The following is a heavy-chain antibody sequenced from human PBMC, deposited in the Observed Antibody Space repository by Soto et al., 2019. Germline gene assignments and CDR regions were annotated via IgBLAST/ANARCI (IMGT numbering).Heavy chain of an antibody. Sequence: DTLSLTCTVSGASISGFYWSWIRKSAGKGLEWIGRIYATGTTDYSPSLKSRVMMSVDTSKKQFSLKLRSVTAADTAVYYCVRDGTKTLRDWFDPWGQGISVTVS. CDR3: VRDGTKTLRDWFDP. J-gene: IGHJ5*02. V-gene: IGHV4-4*07. CDR1: GASISGFY. D-gene: IGHD1-1*01. CDR2: IYATGTT.